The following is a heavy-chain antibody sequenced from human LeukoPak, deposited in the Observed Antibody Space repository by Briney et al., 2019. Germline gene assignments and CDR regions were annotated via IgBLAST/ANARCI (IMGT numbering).Heavy chain of an antibody. Sequence: TGGSLRLSRAASGFTFTSYAMNWVRQAPGKGLEWVSTISASGGSTYYADSVKGRFTISRDNSKLYLQMDSLQVGDTAVYYCAKGVTSSSWYRGGDYWGQGTLVTVSS. CDR2: ISASGGST. V-gene: IGHV3-23*01. CDR3: AKGVTSSSWYRGGDY. D-gene: IGHD6-13*01. J-gene: IGHJ4*02. CDR1: GFTFTSYA.